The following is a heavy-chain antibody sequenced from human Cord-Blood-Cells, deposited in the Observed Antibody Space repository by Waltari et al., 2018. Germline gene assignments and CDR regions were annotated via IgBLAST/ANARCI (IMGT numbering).Heavy chain of an antibody. D-gene: IGHD4-17*01. Sequence: QVQLQESGPGLVKPSETLSLTSTVSGGHISSYYWRWSRQPPGKGLEWIGYIYYSGRTNYNPSRKSRVTISLDTSKNQFSLKLSSVTAADTAVYYCARQGPSYGDYDYWGQGTLVTVSS. CDR1: GGHISSYY. V-gene: IGHV4-59*01. CDR3: ARQGPSYGDYDY. J-gene: IGHJ4*02. CDR2: IYYSGRT.